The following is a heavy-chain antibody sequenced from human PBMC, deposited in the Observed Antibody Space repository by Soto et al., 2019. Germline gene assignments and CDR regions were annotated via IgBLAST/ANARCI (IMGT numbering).Heavy chain of an antibody. CDR1: GFTFSSYA. Sequence: QVQLVESGGGVVQPGRSLRLSCAASGFTFSSYAMHWVRQAPGKGLEWVAVISYDGSNKYYADSVKGRFTISRDTSKNTLYLQMNSLRAEDTAVYYCASRGYGGRGYWGQGTLVTVSS. J-gene: IGHJ4*02. CDR3: ASRGYGGRGY. V-gene: IGHV3-30-3*01. CDR2: ISYDGSNK. D-gene: IGHD5-18*01.